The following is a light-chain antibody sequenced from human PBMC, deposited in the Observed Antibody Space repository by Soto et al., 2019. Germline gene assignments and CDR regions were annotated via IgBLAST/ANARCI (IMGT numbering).Light chain of an antibody. Sequence: DIQMTQSPSSLSASVGDRVTITCRASQTISSYLNWYQQSPGKAPKLLIYAASSLQSGVPSRFSGSGSETDFTLTISSLQPEEFATYYCQQSSNIPYTFGQGTKLEIK. J-gene: IGKJ2*01. CDR3: QQSSNIPYT. V-gene: IGKV1-39*01. CDR2: AAS. CDR1: QTISSY.